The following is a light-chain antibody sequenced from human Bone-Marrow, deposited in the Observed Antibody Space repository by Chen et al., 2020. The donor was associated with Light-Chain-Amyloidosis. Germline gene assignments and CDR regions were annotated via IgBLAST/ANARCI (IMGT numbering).Light chain of an antibody. CDR2: WAS. J-gene: IGKJ1*01. CDR1: QSIQYNSDNKNY. Sequence: DIAMTQSPDSLAVSLGARAPINCKSSQSIQYNSDNKNYLAWYQQKPGQPPKLLIYWASTRESGVPDRFRGSGSETDFTLTISSLQAEDVAVYYCQQYYSTPLTFGQGTRVEIK. CDR3: QQYYSTPLT. V-gene: IGKV4-1*01.